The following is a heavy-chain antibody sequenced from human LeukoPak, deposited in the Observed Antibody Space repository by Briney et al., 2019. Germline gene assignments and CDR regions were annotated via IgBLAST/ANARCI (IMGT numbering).Heavy chain of an antibody. CDR1: GFTFNTFD. Sequence: GGSLRLSCAASGFTFNTFDMTWVRQAPGKGLECVSYISSGSSTRYYADSVKGRFTISRDNAKSSLFLQMNSLRAEDTALYYCAKGGYSYGYESLDYWGQGTLVTVSS. D-gene: IGHD5-18*01. V-gene: IGHV3-48*01. CDR3: AKGGYSYGYESLDY. J-gene: IGHJ4*02. CDR2: ISSGSSTR.